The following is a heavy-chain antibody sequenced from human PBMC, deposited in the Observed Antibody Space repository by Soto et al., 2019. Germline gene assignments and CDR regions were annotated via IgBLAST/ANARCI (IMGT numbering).Heavy chain of an antibody. J-gene: IGHJ5*02. D-gene: IGHD3-3*01. CDR1: GGSFSGYY. Sequence: PSETLSLTCAVYGGSFSGYYWSWIRQPPGKGLEWIGEINHSGSTNYNPSLKSRVTISVDTSKNQFSLKLSSVTAADTAVYYCARGQKYDFWSGYFFFGWFDPWGQGTLVTVS. CDR3: ARGQKYDFWSGYFFFGWFDP. CDR2: INHSGST. V-gene: IGHV4-34*01.